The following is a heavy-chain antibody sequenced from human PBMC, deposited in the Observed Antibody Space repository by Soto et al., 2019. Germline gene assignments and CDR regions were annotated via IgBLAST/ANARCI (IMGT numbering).Heavy chain of an antibody. V-gene: IGHV1-3*01. CDR3: ARTDCSSTSCYNYYYYGMDV. CDR2: INPGNGDT. J-gene: IGHJ6*02. D-gene: IGHD2-2*01. CDR1: GYSFTKYG. Sequence: ASVKVSCKTSGYSFTKYGLHWVRQAPGQRLEWMGWINPGNGDTKYSQKFQGRVTITRDTSATTAYMELSSLRSEDSAVFYCARTDCSSTSCYNYYYYGMDVWGQGNPGHRLL.